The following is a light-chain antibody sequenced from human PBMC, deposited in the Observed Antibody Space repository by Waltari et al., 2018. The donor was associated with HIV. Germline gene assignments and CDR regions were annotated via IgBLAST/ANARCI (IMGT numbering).Light chain of an antibody. Sequence: EIVLTQSPATLSFSPGDRATLSCRPSQSVGSYLACYQQKPGQTPRLLIYDASNRATGIPARFSGSGSGTDFTLTISSLEPEDFPIYYCQQCSNWPPYAFGQGTKLEI. V-gene: IGKV3-11*01. CDR2: DAS. CDR1: QSVGSY. CDR3: QQCSNWPPYA. J-gene: IGKJ2*01.